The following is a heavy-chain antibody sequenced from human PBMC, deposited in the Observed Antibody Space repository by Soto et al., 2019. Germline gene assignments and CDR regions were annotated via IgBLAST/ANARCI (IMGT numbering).Heavy chain of an antibody. V-gene: IGHV3-73*01. CDR3: TRHVTHGGMDV. CDR2: IRSKANSYAT. Sequence: GGSLRLSSAASGFTFSGSAMHGVRQASGKGLEWVGRIRSKANSYATAYAASVKGRFTISRDDSKNTAYLQMNSLKTEDTAVYYCTRHVTHGGMDVWGQGTTVTVSS. CDR1: GFTFSGSA. D-gene: IGHD4-4*01. J-gene: IGHJ6*02.